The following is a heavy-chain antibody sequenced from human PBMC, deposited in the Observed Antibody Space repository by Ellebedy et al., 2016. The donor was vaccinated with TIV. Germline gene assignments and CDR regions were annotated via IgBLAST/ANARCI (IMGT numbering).Heavy chain of an antibody. CDR1: GFTFSDYY. Sequence: PGGSLRLSCAASGFTFSDYYMSWIRQAPGKGLEWVSAISGSGGSTYYADSVKGRFTISRDNSKNTLYLQMNSLRAEDTAVYYCAKDPPLHSVYWGQGTLVTVSS. CDR2: ISGSGGST. V-gene: IGHV3-23*01. J-gene: IGHJ4*02. CDR3: AKDPPLHSVY. D-gene: IGHD4-11*01.